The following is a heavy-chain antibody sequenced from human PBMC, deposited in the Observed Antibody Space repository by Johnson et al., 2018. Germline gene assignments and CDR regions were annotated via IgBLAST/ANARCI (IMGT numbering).Heavy chain of an antibody. D-gene: IGHD6-6*01. CDR1: GFTFSSYG. CDR3: AKDSSASNDYYGMDV. V-gene: IGHV3-30*18. CDR2: ISYAGSNK. Sequence: VQLVESGGGVVQPGRSLRLSCAASGFTFSSYGMHWVRQAPGKGLERVAVISYAGSNKYYADAVKGRVIISRDNSKNTRYLQMNSVRAEDMAVYYCAKDSSASNDYYGMDVWGQGTTVTVSS. J-gene: IGHJ6*02.